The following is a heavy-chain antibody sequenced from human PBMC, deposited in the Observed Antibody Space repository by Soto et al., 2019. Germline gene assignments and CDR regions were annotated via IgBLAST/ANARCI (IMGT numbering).Heavy chain of an antibody. CDR1: GFTFSNAW. CDR2: IKSKTDGGTT. D-gene: IGHD6-13*01. J-gene: IGHJ6*02. V-gene: IGHV3-15*07. CDR3: TTAAVHYYCGMDV. Sequence: EVQLVESGGGLIKPGGSLRLSCAASGFTFSNAWMNWVRQAPGKGLEWVGRIKSKTDGGTTDYAAPVKGRFTISRDDLKNTLYLQMNSLKTEDTSVYYCTTAAVHYYCGMDVWGQGTTVTVSS.